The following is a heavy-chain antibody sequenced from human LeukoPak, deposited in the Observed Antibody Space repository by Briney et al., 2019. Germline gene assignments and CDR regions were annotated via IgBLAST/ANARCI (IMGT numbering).Heavy chain of an antibody. CDR2: IYTSGST. J-gene: IGHJ6*03. CDR1: GGSISSYY. Sequence: SETLSLTCTVSGGSISSYYWSWIRQPAGKGLEWIGRIYTSGSTNYNPSLKSRVTMSVDTSKNQFSLKLSSVTAADTAVYYCARLVKERTWEIVVVPAAKDYYYMDVWGKGTTVTVSS. D-gene: IGHD2-2*01. V-gene: IGHV4-4*07. CDR3: ARLVKERTWEIVVVPAAKDYYYMDV.